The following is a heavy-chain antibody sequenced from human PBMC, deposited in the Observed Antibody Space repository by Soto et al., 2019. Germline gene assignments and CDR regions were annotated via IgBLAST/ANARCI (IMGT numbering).Heavy chain of an antibody. Sequence: SSETLSLTCTVSGGSISSGNYYWSWIRQPPGKGLEWIGYIYHTGSTYYSPSLKSRVIISVDTSKNQISLMLSSVIAADTAVYYCARAHVASAMVPFDYWGQGTLVTVSS. CDR1: GGSISSGNYY. CDR2: IYHTGST. CDR3: ARAHVASAMVPFDY. J-gene: IGHJ4*02. V-gene: IGHV4-30-4*01. D-gene: IGHD5-18*01.